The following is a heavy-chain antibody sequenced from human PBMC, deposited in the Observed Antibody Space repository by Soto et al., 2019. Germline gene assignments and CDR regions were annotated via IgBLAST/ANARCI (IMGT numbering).Heavy chain of an antibody. D-gene: IGHD6-19*01. Sequence: QLQLQESGSGLVKPSQTLSLTCAVSGGSISSGGYSWSWIRQPPGKGLEWIGYIYHSGSTYYNPSLQSRVTISVDRSTNQFSLKLSSVTAADTAVYYCARAGGLGAVAVDYWGQGTLVTVSS. CDR1: GGSISSGGYS. CDR2: IYHSGST. CDR3: ARAGGLGAVAVDY. V-gene: IGHV4-30-2*01. J-gene: IGHJ4*02.